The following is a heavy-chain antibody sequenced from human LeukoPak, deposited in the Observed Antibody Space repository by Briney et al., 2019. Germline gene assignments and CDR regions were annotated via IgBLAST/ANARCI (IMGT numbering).Heavy chain of an antibody. D-gene: IGHD3-22*01. CDR1: GFTVSDYY. Sequence: GGSLRLSCAASGFTVSDYYMSWIRQAPGKGLEWVSYISSSGTITYHADSVKGRFTISRDNAKNSLYLQMNSLRAEDTAVYYCAKGGGDDYYDSSGYWTNYFDYWGQGTLVTVSS. J-gene: IGHJ4*02. CDR2: ISSSGTIT. CDR3: AKGGGDDYYDSSGYWTNYFDY. V-gene: IGHV3-11*04.